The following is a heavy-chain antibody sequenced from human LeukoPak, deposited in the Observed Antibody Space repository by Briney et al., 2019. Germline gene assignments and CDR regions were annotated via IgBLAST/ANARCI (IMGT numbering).Heavy chain of an antibody. CDR2: IYYSGST. V-gene: IGHV4-59*01. CDR3: ARLSGYDWESFYDY. D-gene: IGHD5-12*01. Sequence: SETLSLTCTVSGGSISSYYWSWIRQPPGKGLELIGYIYYSGSTYYNRSLKSRVTISVHTSKNQISLKLSSVTAADTAVYYCARLSGYDWESFYDYWGQGTLVTVSS. J-gene: IGHJ4*02. CDR1: GGSISSYY.